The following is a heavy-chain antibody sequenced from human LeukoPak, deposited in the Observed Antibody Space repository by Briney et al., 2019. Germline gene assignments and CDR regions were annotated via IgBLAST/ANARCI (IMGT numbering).Heavy chain of an antibody. CDR2: IYYSGST. J-gene: IGHJ3*02. Sequence: PSETLSLTCTVSGGSISSYYWGWIRQPPGKGLEWIGSIYYSGSTYYNPSLKSRVTISVDTSKNQFSLKLSSVTAADTAVYYCARRGSSRKDAFDIWGQGTMVTVSS. CDR1: GGSISSYY. CDR3: ARRGSSRKDAFDI. V-gene: IGHV4-39*01. D-gene: IGHD6-13*01.